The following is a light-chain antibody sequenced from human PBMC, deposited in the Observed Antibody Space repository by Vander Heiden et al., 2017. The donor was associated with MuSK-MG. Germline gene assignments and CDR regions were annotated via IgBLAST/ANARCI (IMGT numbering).Light chain of an antibody. CDR1: QSISSW. J-gene: IGKJ4*01. CDR2: DAS. CDR3: QQYNSYSLT. Sequence: DIQRTRFPSTLSASVADRVTITCRASQSISSWLAWYQQKPGKAPKLLIYDASSLESGVPSRFSGSGSGTEFTLTISSLQPDDFATYYCQQYNSYSLTFGGGTKVEIK. V-gene: IGKV1-5*01.